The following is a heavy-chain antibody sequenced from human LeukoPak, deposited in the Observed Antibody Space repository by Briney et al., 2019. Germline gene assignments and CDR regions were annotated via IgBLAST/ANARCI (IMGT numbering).Heavy chain of an antibody. CDR2: IYHSGTA. CDR1: AGSITSDDSY. J-gene: IGHJ4*02. D-gene: IGHD3-22*01. CDR3: ARAPKYYYDSSGLR. Sequence: SETLSLTCTVSAGSITSDDSYWSWIRQPPGKGLEWIGYIYHSGTAYYNPSLKSRVTISVDRSKNQFSLKLSSVTAADTAVYYCARAPKYYYDSSGLRWGQGTLVTVSS. V-gene: IGHV4-30-2*01.